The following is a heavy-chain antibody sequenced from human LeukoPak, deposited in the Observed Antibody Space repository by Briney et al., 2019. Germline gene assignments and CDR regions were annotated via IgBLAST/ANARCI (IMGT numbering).Heavy chain of an antibody. CDR1: GLTFDDYA. CDR2: ISWNSGSI. V-gene: IGHV3-9*01. D-gene: IGHD6-6*01. CDR3: AGTPGGRIAARPFDY. Sequence: GGSLRLSCAASGLTFDDYATHWVRQAPGKGLEWASGISWNSGSIGYADSVKGRFTISRDNAKNSLYLQMNSLRAEDTALYYCAGTPGGRIAARPFDYWGQGTLVTVSS. J-gene: IGHJ4*02.